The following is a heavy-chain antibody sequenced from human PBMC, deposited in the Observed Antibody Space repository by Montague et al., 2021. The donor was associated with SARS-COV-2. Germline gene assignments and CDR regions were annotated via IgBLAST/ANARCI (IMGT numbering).Heavy chain of an antibody. CDR1: GGSISSSSYY. V-gene: IGHV4-39*01. D-gene: IGHD6-13*01. CDR3: ARKEMKYSSIWSTGGNWFDP. CDR2: IYYSGST. J-gene: IGHJ5*02. Sequence: SETLSLTCTVSGGSISSSSYYWGWIRQPPGKGLEWIGSIYYSGSTYYSPSLKSRVTISVDTSKNQFSLKLSSVIAADTAVYYCARKEMKYSSIWSTGGNWFDPWGQGTLVTVSS.